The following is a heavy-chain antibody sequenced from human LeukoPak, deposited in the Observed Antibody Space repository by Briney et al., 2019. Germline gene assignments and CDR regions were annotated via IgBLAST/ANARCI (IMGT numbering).Heavy chain of an antibody. CDR2: IYPGDSDT. Sequence: GESLKISCKGSGYSFTSYWIGWVRQMPGKGLAWMGIIYPGDSDTRYSPSFQGQVTISADKSISTAYLQWSSLKASDTAMYYCARLSYDMGHAFDIWGQGTMVTVSS. CDR3: ARLSYDMGHAFDI. V-gene: IGHV5-51*01. CDR1: GYSFTSYW. D-gene: IGHD2/OR15-2a*01. J-gene: IGHJ3*02.